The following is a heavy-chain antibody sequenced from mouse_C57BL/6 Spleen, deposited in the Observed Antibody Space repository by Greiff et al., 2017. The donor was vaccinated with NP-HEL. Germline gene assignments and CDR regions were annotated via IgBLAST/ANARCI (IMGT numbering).Heavy chain of an antibody. D-gene: IGHD1-1*01. V-gene: IGHV1-80*01. CDR2: IYPGDGDT. CDR1: GYAFSSYW. Sequence: QVQLKESGAELVKPGASVKISCKASGYAFSSYWMNWVKQRPGKGLEWIGQIYPGDGDTNYNGKFKGKATLTADKSSSTAYMQLSSLTSEDSAVYFCARSNYGSSYDWGQGTTLTVSS. CDR3: ARSNYGSSYD. J-gene: IGHJ2*01.